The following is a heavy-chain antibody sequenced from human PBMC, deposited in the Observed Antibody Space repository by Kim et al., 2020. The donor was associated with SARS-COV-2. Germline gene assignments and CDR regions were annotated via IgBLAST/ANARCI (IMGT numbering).Heavy chain of an antibody. CDR3: ARRYCSGGNCYSGANW. D-gene: IGHD2-15*01. CDR2: VYYSGSN. V-gene: IGHV4-39*07. Sequence: SQTLSLTCIVSGTSIRSSGYYWGWIRQPPGKGLEWIGSVYYSGSNYYNPSLKSRVTISEDISKNQFSLKVSSLTAADTAVYYCARRYCSGGNCYSGANW. J-gene: IGHJ5*01. CDR1: GTSIRSSGYY.